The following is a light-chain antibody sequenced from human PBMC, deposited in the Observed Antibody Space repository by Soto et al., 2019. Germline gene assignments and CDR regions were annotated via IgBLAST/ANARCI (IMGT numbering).Light chain of an antibody. Sequence: DIQMTQSPSSLSASVGDRVTITCRASQSISSYLNWYQQKPGKAPQLLIYAASSLQSGAPSRFCSSASGTDFTLTISSLQPEDFATDYCQQSYSTPLTFGGGTKVEIK. CDR2: AAS. CDR3: QQSYSTPLT. V-gene: IGKV1-39*01. J-gene: IGKJ4*01. CDR1: QSISSY.